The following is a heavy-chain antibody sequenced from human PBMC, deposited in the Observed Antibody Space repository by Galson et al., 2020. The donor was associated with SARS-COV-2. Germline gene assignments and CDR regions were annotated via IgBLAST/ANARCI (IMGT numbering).Heavy chain of an antibody. J-gene: IGHJ4*02. CDR3: ATGGSYSGSYAPFDY. CDR2: IYYSGST. D-gene: IGHD1-26*01. V-gene: IGHV4-59*01. CDR1: GGSISSYY. Sequence: SETLSLTCTVSGGSISSYYWSWIRQPPGKGLEWIGYIYYSGSTNYNPSLKSRVTISVDTSKNQFSLKLSSVTAADTAVYYCATGGSYSGSYAPFDYWGQGTLVTVSS.